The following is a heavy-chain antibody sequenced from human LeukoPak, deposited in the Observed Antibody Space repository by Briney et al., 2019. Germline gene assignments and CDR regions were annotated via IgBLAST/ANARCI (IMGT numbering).Heavy chain of an antibody. CDR3: ARYGLSGYDWLIDY. D-gene: IGHD5-12*01. CDR1: GFTFSSYW. J-gene: IGHJ4*02. Sequence: PGGSLRLSCAASGFTFSSYWMHWVRQAPGKWLVWVSRINSDGSSTSYADSVKGRFTISRDNAKNTLYLQMNSLRAEDTAVYYCARYGLSGYDWLIDYWGQGTLVTVSS. V-gene: IGHV3-74*01. CDR2: INSDGSST.